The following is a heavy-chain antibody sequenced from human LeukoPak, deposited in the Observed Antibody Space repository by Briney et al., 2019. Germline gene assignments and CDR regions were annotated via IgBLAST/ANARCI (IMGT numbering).Heavy chain of an antibody. CDR2: INHSGNT. V-gene: IGHV4-34*01. Sequence: PSETLSLTCAVYGGTFSGYYWSWIRQPPGKGLEWIGEINHSGNTNYNPSLKSRVTISIDTSKNQFSLKLSSVTAADTAVYYCARGRYYFDYWGQGTLVTVSS. CDR1: GGTFSGYY. CDR3: ARGRYYFDY. J-gene: IGHJ4*02.